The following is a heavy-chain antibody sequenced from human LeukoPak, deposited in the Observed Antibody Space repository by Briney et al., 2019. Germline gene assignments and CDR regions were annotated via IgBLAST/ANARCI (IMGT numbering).Heavy chain of an antibody. Sequence: ASVKVSCKASGYTFTGYYMHWVRQAPGQGLEWMGWINSHSGGTNYAQKFQGRVTMSRDTSISTAYMELSRLRSDDTAVYYCAREFDYYGSGSYRFDYWGQGTLVTVSS. CDR1: GYTFTGYY. D-gene: IGHD3-10*01. CDR3: AREFDYYGSGSYRFDY. V-gene: IGHV1-2*02. CDR2: INSHSGGT. J-gene: IGHJ4*02.